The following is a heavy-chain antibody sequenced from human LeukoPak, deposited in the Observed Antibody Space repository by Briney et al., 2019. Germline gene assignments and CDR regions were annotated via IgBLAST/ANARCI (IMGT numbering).Heavy chain of an antibody. D-gene: IGHD4-17*01. CDR2: ISAYNGIT. Sequence: ASVKVSCKTSGYTFTNSGISWVRQAPGQGLEWMGWISAYNGITNYAQKFQGRVTMTTDTSTTTAYMELRSLRSDDTAVYYCARARYGDYAYMDVWGKGTTVTVSS. J-gene: IGHJ6*03. V-gene: IGHV1-18*01. CDR1: GYTFTNSG. CDR3: ARARYGDYAYMDV.